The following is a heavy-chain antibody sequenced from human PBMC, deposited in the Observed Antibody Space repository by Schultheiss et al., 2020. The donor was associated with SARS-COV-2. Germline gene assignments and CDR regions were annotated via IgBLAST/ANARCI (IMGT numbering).Heavy chain of an antibody. J-gene: IGHJ5*02. D-gene: IGHD3-3*01. CDR1: GGSISSGGYY. CDR2: IYYSGST. V-gene: IGHV4-31*03. Sequence: SETLSLTCTVSGGSISSGGYYWSWIRQHPGKGLEWIGYIYYSGSTYYNPSLKSRVTISVDTSKNQFSLKLSSVTAADTAVYYCARAGVVIGWFDPWGQGTLVTVSS. CDR3: ARAGVVIGWFDP.